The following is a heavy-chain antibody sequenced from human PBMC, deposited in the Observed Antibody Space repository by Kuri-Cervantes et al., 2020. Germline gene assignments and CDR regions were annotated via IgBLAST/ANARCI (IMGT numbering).Heavy chain of an antibody. CDR1: GFTVSSNY. CDR2: IYSGGST. CDR3: AKQRWLQLCDY. Sequence: GESLKISCAASGFTVSSNYMGWVRQAPGKGLEWVSVIYSGGSTYYADSVKGRFTISRDNSKNTLYLQMNSLRAEDTAVYYCAKQRWLQLCDYWGQGTLVTVSS. D-gene: IGHD5-24*01. J-gene: IGHJ4*02. V-gene: IGHV3-53*01.